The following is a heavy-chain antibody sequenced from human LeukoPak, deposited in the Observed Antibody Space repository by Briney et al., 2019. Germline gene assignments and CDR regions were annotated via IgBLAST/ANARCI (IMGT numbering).Heavy chain of an antibody. V-gene: IGHV4-59*01. Sequence: NPSETLSLTCSVSGGSINSYYWSWIRQPPGKGLEWIGYIYYIGSTSYNPSLQSRLTISLDTPKNQFSLKLSSVTAADTAVYYCAREVKNYYDSSGYYDYWGQGTLVTVSS. CDR2: IYYIGST. D-gene: IGHD3-22*01. CDR1: GGSINSYY. CDR3: AREVKNYYDSSGYYDY. J-gene: IGHJ4*02.